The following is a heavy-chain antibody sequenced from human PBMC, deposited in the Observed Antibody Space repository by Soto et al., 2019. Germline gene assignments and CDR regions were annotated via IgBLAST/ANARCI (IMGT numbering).Heavy chain of an antibody. CDR1: GGTFSSYA. V-gene: IGHV1-69*13. Sequence: EASVKVSCKASGGTFSSYAISWVRQAPGQGLEWMGGIIPIFGTANYAQKFQGRVTITADESTSTAYMELSSLRSEDTAVYYCASYCTNGVCYQPGYWGQGTLVTVSS. CDR3: ASYCTNGVCYQPGY. J-gene: IGHJ4*02. D-gene: IGHD2-8*01. CDR2: IIPIFGTA.